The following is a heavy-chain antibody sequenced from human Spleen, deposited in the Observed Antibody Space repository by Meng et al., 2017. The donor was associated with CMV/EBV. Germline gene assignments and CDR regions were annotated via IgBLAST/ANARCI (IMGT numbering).Heavy chain of an antibody. D-gene: IGHD2-2*01. J-gene: IGHJ4*02. V-gene: IGHV3-30-3*01. CDR3: ARQDEFSNLYCSSTSCPGGFDY. Sequence: YAMNWVRQAPGKGLEWVAVISYDGSNKYYADSVKGRFTISRDNSKNTLYLQMNSLRAEDTAVYYCARQDEFSNLYCSSTSCPGGFDYWGQGTLVTVSS. CDR1: YA. CDR2: ISYDGSNK.